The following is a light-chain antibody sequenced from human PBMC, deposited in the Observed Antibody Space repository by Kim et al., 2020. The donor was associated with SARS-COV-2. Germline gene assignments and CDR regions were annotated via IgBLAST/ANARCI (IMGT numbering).Light chain of an antibody. Sequence: EIVLTQSPGTLSLSPGERATLSCRASQSVSSSYLAWYQQKPGQAPRLLIYGASSRATGIPDSFSGSGSGTDFTLTISRLEPEDFAVYYCQQYGSSPGTFGKGTKLEI. CDR3: QQYGSSPGT. CDR2: GAS. V-gene: IGKV3-20*01. J-gene: IGKJ2*01. CDR1: QSVSSSY.